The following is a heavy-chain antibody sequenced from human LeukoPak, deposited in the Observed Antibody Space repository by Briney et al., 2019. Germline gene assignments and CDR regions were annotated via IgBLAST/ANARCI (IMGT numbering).Heavy chain of an antibody. CDR1: GGSFSGYY. D-gene: IGHD6-13*01. CDR2: VNHSGST. V-gene: IGHV4-34*01. Sequence: SETLSLTCAVYGGSFSGYYWSWIRQPPGKGLEWIGEVNHSGSTNYNPSLKSRVTMSVDTSKNQFSLKLSSVTAADTAVCYCARGEAAAGPMDYMDVWDTGATVTVSS. CDR3: ARGEAAAGPMDYMDV. J-gene: IGHJ6*03.